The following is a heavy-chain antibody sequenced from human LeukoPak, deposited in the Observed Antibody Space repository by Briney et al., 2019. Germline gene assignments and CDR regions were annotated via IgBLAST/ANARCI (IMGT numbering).Heavy chain of an antibody. Sequence: GGSLRLSCAASGFTFSSYEMNWVRQAPGKGLEWVSYISSSSSTIYYADSVKGRFTISRDNAKNSLYLQMNSLRAEDTAVYYCATDGSIVGATSDDAFDIWGQGTMVIVSS. V-gene: IGHV3-48*03. D-gene: IGHD1-26*01. CDR3: ATDGSIVGATSDDAFDI. J-gene: IGHJ3*02. CDR1: GFTFSSYE. CDR2: ISSSSSTI.